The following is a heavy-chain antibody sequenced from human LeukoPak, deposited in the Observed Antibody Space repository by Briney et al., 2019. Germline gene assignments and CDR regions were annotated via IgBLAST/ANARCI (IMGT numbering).Heavy chain of an antibody. J-gene: IGHJ3*02. CDR3: ARAYGGNPKGAFDI. CDR2: IYTSGST. Sequence: PSETLSLTCTVSGGSISSGSYYWSWIRQPAGKGLEWIGRIYTSGSTNYNPSLKSRVTISVDTSKNQFSLKLSSVTAADTAVYYCARAYGGNPKGAFDIWGQGTMVTVSS. V-gene: IGHV4-61*02. D-gene: IGHD4-23*01. CDR1: GGSISSGSYY.